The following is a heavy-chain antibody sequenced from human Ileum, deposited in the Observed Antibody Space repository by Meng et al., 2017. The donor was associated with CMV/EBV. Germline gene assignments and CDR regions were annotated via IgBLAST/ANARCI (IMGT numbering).Heavy chain of an antibody. CDR2: TNEEGIDK. D-gene: IGHD3-22*01. V-gene: IGHV3-7*01. J-gene: IGHJ4*02. CDR3: ASTGPLSGHYFCY. CDR1: GFTFSNSW. Sequence: GSLRLSCVASGFTFSNSWMIWVRQAPGKGLEWVAKTNEEGIDKYYVDSVKGRFTISRDNAKNSVYLQMNSLRAEDTAVYYCASTGPLSGHYFCYWGQGTLVTVSS.